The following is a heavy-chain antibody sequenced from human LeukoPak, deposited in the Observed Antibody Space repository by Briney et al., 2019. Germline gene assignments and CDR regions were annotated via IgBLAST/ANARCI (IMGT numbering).Heavy chain of an antibody. CDR1: EFSVGSNY. CDR2: ISSNGGST. J-gene: IGHJ4*02. V-gene: IGHV3-64*01. CDR3: ARVYYYDSSGYMYYFDY. Sequence: QPGGSLRLSCAASEFSVGSNYMTWVRQAPGKGLEYVSAISSNGGSTYYANSVKGRFTISRDNSKNTLYLQMGSLRAEDMAVYYCARVYYYDSSGYMYYFDYWGQGTLVTVSS. D-gene: IGHD3-22*01.